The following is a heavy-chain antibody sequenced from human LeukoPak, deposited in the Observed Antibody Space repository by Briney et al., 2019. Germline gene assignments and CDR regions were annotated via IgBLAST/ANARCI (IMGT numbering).Heavy chain of an antibody. J-gene: IGHJ6*02. CDR2: ISGSGGST. CDR3: AKYTSRSSWPNYYYGMDV. Sequence: GGSLRLSCAASGFTFSNHAVSWVRQAAGKGLEWVSPISGSGGSTYYADSVKGRFTISRDNSKNTLYLQMNSLRAEDTAVYYCAKYTSRSSWPNYYYGMDVWGQGTTVTVSS. D-gene: IGHD6-13*01. CDR1: GFTFSNHA. V-gene: IGHV3-23*01.